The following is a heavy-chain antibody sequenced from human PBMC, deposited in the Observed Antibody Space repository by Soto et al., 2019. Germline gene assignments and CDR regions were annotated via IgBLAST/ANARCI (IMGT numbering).Heavy chain of an antibody. CDR3: AKDGGSVCSGGTCYFQAPDY. D-gene: IGHD2-15*01. V-gene: IGHV3-23*01. CDR2: IDGSGRNT. Sequence: EVQLLESGGGLVQPGGSLRLSCAASGFTFSSYAMSWVRQAPGKGLEWVSGIDGSGRNTYYADSVKGRFTISRDNSKNTLSVQMASLRVEDTALYYCAKDGGSVCSGGTCYFQAPDYWGQGTLVTVSS. J-gene: IGHJ4*02. CDR1: GFTFSSYA.